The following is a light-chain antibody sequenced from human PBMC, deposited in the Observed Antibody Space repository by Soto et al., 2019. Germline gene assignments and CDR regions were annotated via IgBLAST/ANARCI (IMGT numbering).Light chain of an antibody. CDR2: GAS. Sequence: EIVLTQSPGTLSLSPGERATLSCRASQSISSSYLAWYQQKPGQAPRLLIYGASSRATGIPDRFSGSGSGTDFTLTISSLEPEDFAVYYCQQREHWPPITFGQGTRLEI. CDR3: QQREHWPPIT. CDR1: QSISSSY. J-gene: IGKJ5*01. V-gene: IGKV3D-20*02.